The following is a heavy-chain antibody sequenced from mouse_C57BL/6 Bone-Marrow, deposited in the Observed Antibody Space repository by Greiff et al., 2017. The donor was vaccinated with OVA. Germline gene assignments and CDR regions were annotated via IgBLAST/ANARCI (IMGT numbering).Heavy chain of an antibody. Sequence: VQLVESGAELVRPGASVTLSCKASGYTFTDYEMHWVKQTPVHGLEWIGAIDPETGGTAYNQKFTGTALMTADNSSSTAYKELRSLTSEDSAVYYCARSYSNYRDFDYRGQGTTLTVSS. V-gene: IGHV1-15*01. J-gene: IGHJ2*01. CDR2: IDPETGGT. CDR3: ARSYSNYRDFDY. CDR1: GYTFTDYE. D-gene: IGHD2-5*01.